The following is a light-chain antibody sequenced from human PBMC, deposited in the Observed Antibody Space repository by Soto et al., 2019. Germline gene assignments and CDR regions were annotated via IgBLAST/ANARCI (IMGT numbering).Light chain of an antibody. CDR1: SSDVGAYNS. CDR3: SSYAGATNVV. Sequence: QSALTQPPSASGSPGQSVTISCTGTSSDVGAYNSVSWYQHYPGKAPKLLIYEVNKRPSGVPDRFSGSKSGNTASLTVSGLQAEDGADYYCSSYAGATNVVFGGGTKLTVL. V-gene: IGLV2-8*01. J-gene: IGLJ2*01. CDR2: EVN.